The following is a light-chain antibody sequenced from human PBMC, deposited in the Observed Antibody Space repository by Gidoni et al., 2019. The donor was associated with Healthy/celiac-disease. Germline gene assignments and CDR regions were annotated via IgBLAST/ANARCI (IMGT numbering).Light chain of an antibody. CDR3: QQRSNWPGVT. Sequence: DIVLTHSPATLSLSPGERPTLSCRASQSVSSYLAWYQQKPGQAPRLLIYDASNRATGIPARFSGSGSGTDFTLTISSLEPEDFAVYYCQQRSNWPGVTFGHGTKVDIK. V-gene: IGKV3-11*01. CDR2: DAS. CDR1: QSVSSY. J-gene: IGKJ3*01.